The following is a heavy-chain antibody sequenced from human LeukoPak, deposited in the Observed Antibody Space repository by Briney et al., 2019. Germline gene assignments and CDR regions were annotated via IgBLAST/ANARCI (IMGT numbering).Heavy chain of an antibody. J-gene: IGHJ5*02. CDR1: GGSISSSNW. CDR2: IYHSGST. D-gene: IGHD7-27*01. Sequence: SETLSLTCAVSGGSISSSNWWSWVRQPPGKGLEWIGEIYHSGSTNYNPSLKSRVTISADKSKNQFSLKLSSVTAADTAVYYCASLDRWGSGQGFDPWGQGTLVTVSS. V-gene: IGHV4-4*02. CDR3: ASLDRWGSGQGFDP.